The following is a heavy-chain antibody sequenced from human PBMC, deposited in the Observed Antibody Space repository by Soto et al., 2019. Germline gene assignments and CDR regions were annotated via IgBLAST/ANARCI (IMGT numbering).Heavy chain of an antibody. CDR3: ARGLTKNGMDV. V-gene: IGHV4-34*01. CDR1: GGSFSGYD. J-gene: IGHJ6*02. Sequence: PSETLSLTCAVYGGSFSGYDWSWIRQPPGKGLEWIGEINHSGSTNYNPSLKSRVTISVDTSKNQFSLKLSSVTAADTAVYYCARGLTKNGMDVWGQGTTVTVSS. CDR2: INHSGST.